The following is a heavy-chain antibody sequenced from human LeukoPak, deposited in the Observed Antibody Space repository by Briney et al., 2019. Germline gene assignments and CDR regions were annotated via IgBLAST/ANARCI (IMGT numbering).Heavy chain of an antibody. Sequence: ASLKMSCTGSGYTFTGYYMHWVRQAPGQGLVWMGWINPNSGGTSYAQKFQGRVTMTRDTSISTAYMELSRLRSDDTAVYDCARGSYYDSSGHDYWGQGTLVTVSS. D-gene: IGHD3-22*01. V-gene: IGHV1-2*02. J-gene: IGHJ4*02. CDR3: ARGSYYDSSGHDY. CDR1: GYTFTGYY. CDR2: INPNSGGT.